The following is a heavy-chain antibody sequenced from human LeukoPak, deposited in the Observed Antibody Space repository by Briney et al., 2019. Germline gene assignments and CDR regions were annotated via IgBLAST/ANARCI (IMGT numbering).Heavy chain of an antibody. V-gene: IGHV3-23*01. CDR2: ISGSGGST. Sequence: PGGSLRLSCAASGFTFSSYAMSWVRQAPGKGLEWVSAISGSGGSTYYADSVKGRFTISRDNAKNSLYLQMNSLRAEDTAVYYCARGGSSGYYLDYWGQGTLVTVSS. CDR1: GFTFSSYA. D-gene: IGHD3-22*01. J-gene: IGHJ4*02. CDR3: ARGGSSGYYLDY.